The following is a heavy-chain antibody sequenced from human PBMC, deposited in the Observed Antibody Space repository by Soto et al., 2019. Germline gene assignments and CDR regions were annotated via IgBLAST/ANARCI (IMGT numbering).Heavy chain of an antibody. CDR2: IYTSGST. Sequence: PSETLSLTCTVYGGYISSYYWSWIRQPAGKGLEWIGRIYTSGSTNYNPSLKSRVTMSVDTSKNQFSLKLSSVTAADTAVYYCAISIAVAGTDFDYWGQGTLVTVSS. CDR3: AISIAVAGTDFDY. J-gene: IGHJ4*02. V-gene: IGHV4-4*07. CDR1: GGYISSYY. D-gene: IGHD6-19*01.